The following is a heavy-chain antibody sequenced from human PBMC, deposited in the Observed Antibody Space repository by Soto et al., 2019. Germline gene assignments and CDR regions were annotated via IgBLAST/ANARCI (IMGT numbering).Heavy chain of an antibody. V-gene: IGHV3-33*01. CDR2: IWYDGSNK. Sequence: QVQLVESGGGVVQPGRSLRLSCAASGFTFSSYGMHWVRQAPGKGLEWVAVIWYDGSNKYYADSVKGRFTISRDNSNNTMYLQMNSLRAQDTAVYYGARGSVAAAGTYGYYNYGMDVWGQGTTVTVSS. D-gene: IGHD6-13*01. J-gene: IGHJ6*02. CDR3: ARGSVAAAGTYGYYNYGMDV. CDR1: GFTFSSYG.